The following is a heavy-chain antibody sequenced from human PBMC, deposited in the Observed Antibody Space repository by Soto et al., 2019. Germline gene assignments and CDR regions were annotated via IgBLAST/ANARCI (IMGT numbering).Heavy chain of an antibody. Sequence: PSETLSLTCAVSGGAISSIKWWSWVRQPPGKGLEWIGEIYQSGSTNYNPSLESRVRMSVDKSRNQFSLKLTSVIAADTAVYYCARARATIVAAAIFDYWGQATLVTLCS. V-gene: IGHV4-4*02. J-gene: IGHJ4*02. CDR1: GGAISSIKW. D-gene: IGHD6-13*01. CDR3: ARARATIVAAAIFDY. CDR2: IYQSGST.